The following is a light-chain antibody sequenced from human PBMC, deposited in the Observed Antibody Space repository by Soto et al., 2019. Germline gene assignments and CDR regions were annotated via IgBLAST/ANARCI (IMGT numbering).Light chain of an antibody. V-gene: IGLV2-8*01. Sequence: QSALTQPPSASGSPGQSVTISCTGTSSDVGGYNYVSWYQQHPGKAPKVMIYAVSKRPSGVPDRFSGSKSGNTASLTVSGLQAEDEADYYCSSYAVNNNWVLGGGTKLTVL. CDR1: SSDVGGYNY. CDR2: AVS. J-gene: IGLJ3*02. CDR3: SSYAVNNNWV.